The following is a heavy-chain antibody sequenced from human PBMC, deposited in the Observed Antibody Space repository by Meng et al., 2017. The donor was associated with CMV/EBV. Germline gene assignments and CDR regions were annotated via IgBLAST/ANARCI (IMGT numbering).Heavy chain of an antibody. V-gene: IGHV4-30-4*08. CDR1: VGSIRSGDYS. CDR3: ARDNRRGGVDY. J-gene: IGHJ4*02. CDR2: IYYSGST. Sequence: GHLQELGHRLLKPYQTLSLPATGSVGSIRSGDYSWIWIRPPPGKGLEWIGYIYYSGSTYYNPSLKSRVTISVDTSKNQFSLKLSSVTAADTAVYYCARDNRRGGVDYWGQGTLVTVSS. D-gene: IGHD3-3*01.